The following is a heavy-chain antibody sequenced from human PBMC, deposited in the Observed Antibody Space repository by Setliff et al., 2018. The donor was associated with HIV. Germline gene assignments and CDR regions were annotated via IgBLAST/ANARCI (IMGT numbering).Heavy chain of an antibody. V-gene: IGHV4-4*07. J-gene: IGHJ4*02. CDR1: GGSVSSYY. D-gene: IGHD2-8*02. Sequence: LSLTCTVSGGSVSSYYWSWIRQPAGKGLEWIGRIYGTGSTTYSPSLKSRVTMSIDRSNNLFSLELTPVTAADTAVYYCARIDPGKYWSSDYWGPGTLVTVSS. CDR3: ARIDPGKYWSSDY. CDR2: IYGTGST.